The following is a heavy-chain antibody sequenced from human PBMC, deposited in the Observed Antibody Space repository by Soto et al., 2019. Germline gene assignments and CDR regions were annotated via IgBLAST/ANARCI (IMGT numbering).Heavy chain of an antibody. V-gene: IGHV1-69*13. Sequence: SVKVSCKASGGTFSSYAISWVRQAPGQGLEWMGGIIPIFGTANYAQKFQGRVTITADESTSTAYMELSSLRSEDTAVYYCAYYGSGSSLAYYFDYWGQGTLVTVSS. J-gene: IGHJ4*02. CDR3: AYYGSGSSLAYYFDY. D-gene: IGHD3-10*01. CDR1: GGTFSSYA. CDR2: IIPIFGTA.